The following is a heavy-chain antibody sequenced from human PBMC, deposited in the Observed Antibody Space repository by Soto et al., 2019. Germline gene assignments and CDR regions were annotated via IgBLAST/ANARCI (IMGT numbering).Heavy chain of an antibody. CDR2: ISYDGSNK. CDR1: GFTFSSYG. CDR3: AKDLGRIAVAGTSDFDP. Sequence: SGGSLRLSCAASGFTFSSYGMHWVRQAPGKGLEWVAVISYDGSNKYYADSVKGRFTISRDNSKNTLYLQMNSLRAEDTAVYYCAKDLGRIAVAGTSDFDPWGQGTLVTVSS. J-gene: IGHJ5*02. D-gene: IGHD6-19*01. V-gene: IGHV3-30*18.